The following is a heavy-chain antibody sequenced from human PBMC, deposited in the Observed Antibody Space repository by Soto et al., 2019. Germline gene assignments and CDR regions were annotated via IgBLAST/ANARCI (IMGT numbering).Heavy chain of an antibody. V-gene: IGHV1-24*01. CDR3: ATKGLRFLEWLLLDNWFDP. CDR1: GYTLTELS. CDR2: FDPEDGET. J-gene: IGHJ5*02. Sequence: QVQLVQSGAEVKKPGASVKVSCKVSGYTLTELSMHWVRQAPGKGLEWMGGFDPEDGETIYAQKFQGRVTMTEDTSTSTAYMELSSLRSEDTAVYYCATKGLRFLEWLLLDNWFDPWGQGTLVTVSS. D-gene: IGHD3-3*01.